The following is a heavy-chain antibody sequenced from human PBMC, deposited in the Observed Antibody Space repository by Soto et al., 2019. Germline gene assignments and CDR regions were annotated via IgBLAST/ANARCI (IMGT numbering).Heavy chain of an antibody. CDR1: GYSFTSYW. CDR2: IYPGDSDT. J-gene: IGHJ6*02. CDR3: AIGQAGVTIFGVVITDYYYGMDV. V-gene: IGHV5-51*01. D-gene: IGHD3-3*01. Sequence: PGESLKISCKGSGYSFTSYWIGWVRQMPGKGLEWMGIIYPGDSDTRYSPFFQGQVTISADKSISTAYLQWSSLKASDTAMYYCAIGQAGVTIFGVVITDYYYGMDVWGQGTTVTVSS.